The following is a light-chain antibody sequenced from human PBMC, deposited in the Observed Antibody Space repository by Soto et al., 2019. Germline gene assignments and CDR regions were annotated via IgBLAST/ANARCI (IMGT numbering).Light chain of an antibody. V-gene: IGKV3-20*01. CDR2: VTS. CDR1: QSVSSSY. CDR3: QQYGSSSWT. Sequence: EIVLTQSPGTLSLSPGERATLTCRASQSVSSSYLSWYQQKPGQAPRLLIYVTSSRATAVPDRFRGSGSGTDFTLTISRLEPEDFAVYYCQQYGSSSWTFGQGTKVEIK. J-gene: IGKJ1*01.